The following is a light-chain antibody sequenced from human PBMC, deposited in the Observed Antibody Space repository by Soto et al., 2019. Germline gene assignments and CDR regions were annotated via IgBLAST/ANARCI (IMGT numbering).Light chain of an antibody. Sequence: QSVLTQPPSVSVAPGQRVTISCTGSSSNIGAGYDVHWYQQLPGTAPKLLIYGNNNRPSGVPDRFSSSKSGTSASLAITGLQADDEADYYCQSYDSSRGVFGGGTQLTVL. V-gene: IGLV1-40*01. CDR1: SSNIGAGYD. CDR2: GNN. J-gene: IGLJ2*01. CDR3: QSYDSSRGV.